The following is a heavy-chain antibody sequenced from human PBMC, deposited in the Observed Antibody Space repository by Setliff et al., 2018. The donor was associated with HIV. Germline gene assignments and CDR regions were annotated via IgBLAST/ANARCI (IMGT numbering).Heavy chain of an antibody. CDR3: AKEGGSHCTKGVCFPTNWLDS. CDR2: INPSGGST. Sequence: ASVKVSCKASGYTFTSYYMHWVRQAPGQGLEWMGIINPSGGSTSYAQKFQGRVTMTRDASTSTVYMELSSLTSEDTAVYYCAKEGGSHCTKGVCFPTNWLDSWGQETLVTVSS. J-gene: IGHJ5*01. CDR1: GYTFTSYY. D-gene: IGHD2-8*01. V-gene: IGHV1-46*01.